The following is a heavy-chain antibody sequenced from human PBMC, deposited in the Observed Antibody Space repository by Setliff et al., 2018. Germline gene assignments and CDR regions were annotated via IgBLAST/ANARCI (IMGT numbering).Heavy chain of an antibody. CDR2: MNPNSGYT. D-gene: IGHD2-8*01. CDR3: ARERVYATSGGYYYYYGMDV. V-gene: IGHV1-8*01. CDR1: GYTFISYD. Sequence: ASVKVSCKASGYTFISYDINWVRQATGQGLEWMGWMNPNSGYTDYAQKFQGRVTMTRNTSISTAYMELSSLRSEDTAVYYCARERVYATSGGYYYYYGMDVWGQGTTVTVSS. J-gene: IGHJ6*02.